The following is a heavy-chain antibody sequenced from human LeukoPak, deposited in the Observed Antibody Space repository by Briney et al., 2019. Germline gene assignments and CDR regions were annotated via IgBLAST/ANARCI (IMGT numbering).Heavy chain of an antibody. J-gene: IGHJ4*02. CDR1: GGSISHYY. V-gene: IGHV4-59*08. D-gene: IGHD3-3*01. CDR3: AGTLEWLLYPNYFDY. CDR2: IYYNGNT. Sequence: PSETLSLTCTVSGGSISHYYWSWIRQPPGKGLEWIGYIYYNGNTNYSPSLKSRVTISVDTSKNQFSLKLSSVTAADTAVYYCAGTLEWLLYPNYFDYWGQGTLVTVSS.